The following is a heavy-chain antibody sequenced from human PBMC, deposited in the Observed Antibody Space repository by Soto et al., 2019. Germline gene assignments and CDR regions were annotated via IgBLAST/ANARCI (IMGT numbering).Heavy chain of an antibody. D-gene: IGHD2-15*01. J-gene: IGHJ4*02. CDR3: SRDVVVGAKALNY. Sequence: GGSLRLSCAASGFTLSNYWMTWVRQAPGKGLEWVANIKEDGSEKHYVDSVKGRFTISRDNAKNSLYLQMNSLRVEDTAVYFCSRDVVVGAKALNYWGQGALVTVSS. CDR2: IKEDGSEK. V-gene: IGHV3-7*01. CDR1: GFTLSNYW.